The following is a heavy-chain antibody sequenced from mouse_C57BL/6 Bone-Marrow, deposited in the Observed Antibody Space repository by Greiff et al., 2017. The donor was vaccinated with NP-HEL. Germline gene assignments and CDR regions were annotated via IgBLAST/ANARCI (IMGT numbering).Heavy chain of an antibody. J-gene: IGHJ4*01. CDR2: IGPETGGT. Sequence: VQLQQSGAELVRPGASVTLSCKASGYTFTDYEMHWVKQTPVHGLEWIGAIGPETGGTAYNQKFKGKAILTADKSSSTAYMELRSLTSEDSAVYYCTRLGPHYYAMDYWGQGTSVTVSS. CDR1: GYTFTDYE. V-gene: IGHV1-15*01. CDR3: TRLGPHYYAMDY.